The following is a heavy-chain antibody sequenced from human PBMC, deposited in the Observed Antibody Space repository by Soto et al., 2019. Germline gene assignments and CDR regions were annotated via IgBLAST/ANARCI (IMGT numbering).Heavy chain of an antibody. J-gene: IGHJ6*02. Sequence: EVPLLESGGGLVQPGGSLRLSCAASGFTFRNYAMSWVRRAPGKGLEWVSLISASGGSTYYTDSVKGRFTISRDNSKNTLNLQMNSLRAEDTAVYYCAKRNYYGSGSYGMDVWGQGTTVTVSS. V-gene: IGHV3-23*01. D-gene: IGHD3-10*01. CDR3: AKRNYYGSGSYGMDV. CDR1: GFTFRNYA. CDR2: ISASGGST.